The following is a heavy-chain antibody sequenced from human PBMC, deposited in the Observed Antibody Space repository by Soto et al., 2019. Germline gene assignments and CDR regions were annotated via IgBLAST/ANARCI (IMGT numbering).Heavy chain of an antibody. V-gene: IGHV3-33*01. Sequence: QVQLVESGGGVVQPGRSLRLSCAASGFTFSSYGMHWVRQAPGKGLEWVAVIWYDGSNKYYADSVKGRFTISRDNSKNTLYLQMNSLRAEDTAVYYCARDLSIAARAGYFDYWGQGTLVTVSS. J-gene: IGHJ4*02. CDR3: ARDLSIAARAGYFDY. CDR1: GFTFSSYG. CDR2: IWYDGSNK. D-gene: IGHD6-6*01.